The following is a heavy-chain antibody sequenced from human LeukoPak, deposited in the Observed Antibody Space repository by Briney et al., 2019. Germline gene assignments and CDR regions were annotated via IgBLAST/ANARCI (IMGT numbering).Heavy chain of an antibody. V-gene: IGHV3-23*01. J-gene: IGHJ4*02. CDR3: ATIGILVDY. D-gene: IGHD3-10*01. Sequence: GGSLRLSCAASGFTFSSYAMSWVRRAPGKGLEWVSAISGSGGSTYHADSVKGRFTISRDNSKNTLYLQMNSLRAEDTAVYYCATIGILVDYWGQGTLVTVSS. CDR1: GFTFSSYA. CDR2: ISGSGGST.